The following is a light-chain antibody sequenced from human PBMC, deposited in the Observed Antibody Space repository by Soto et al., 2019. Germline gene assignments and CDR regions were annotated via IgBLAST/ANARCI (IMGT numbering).Light chain of an antibody. V-gene: IGLV6-57*02. CDR3: QSYNSTWV. J-gene: IGLJ3*02. Sequence: NFMLTQPHSVSESPGKTVTISCTGSSGSIASNYVQWYQQRPGSAPTTVIYEHNQRPSGVPDRFSGSIDSSSNSASLTISGLQTEDEADYYCQSYNSTWVFGGGTQLTVL. CDR1: SGSIASNY. CDR2: EHN.